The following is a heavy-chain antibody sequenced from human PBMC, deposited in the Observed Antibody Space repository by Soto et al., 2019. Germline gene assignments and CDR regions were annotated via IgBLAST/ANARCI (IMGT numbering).Heavy chain of an antibody. V-gene: IGHV2-5*01. CDR1: GFSLSTSGVG. CDR2: IYWNDDK. J-gene: IGHJ4*02. Sequence: QITLKESGPTLVKPTQTLTLTCTFSGFSLSTSGVGVGWIRQPPGKALEWLALIYWNDDKRYSPSLKSRLTITKDTSKNQVVLTMTNMDPVDTATYYCAHVGSSWYVKEYYYLDYWGQGTLVTVSS. CDR3: AHVGSSWYVKEYYYLDY. D-gene: IGHD6-13*01.